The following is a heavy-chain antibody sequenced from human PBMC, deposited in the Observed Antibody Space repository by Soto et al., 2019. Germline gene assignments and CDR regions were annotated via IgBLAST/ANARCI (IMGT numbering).Heavy chain of an antibody. Sequence: ASVKVSCKASGYTFTSYGISWVRQAPGQGLEWMGWISGQNGNTYYAQKFQGRVTMTTDTSTSATYMELRSLGSDDTAVYYCARDYFYSSAYFHDPFDIWGQGTMVIVSS. D-gene: IGHD3-22*01. V-gene: IGHV1-18*01. CDR1: GYTFTSYG. J-gene: IGHJ3*02. CDR2: ISGQNGNT. CDR3: ARDYFYSSAYFHDPFDI.